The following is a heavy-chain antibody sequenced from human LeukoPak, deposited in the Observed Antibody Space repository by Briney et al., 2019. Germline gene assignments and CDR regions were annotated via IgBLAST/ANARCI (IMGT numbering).Heavy chain of an antibody. V-gene: IGHV3-30*04. Sequence: PGGSLRLSCAASGFTFSNYAIHWVRQAPGKGLEWVAVISYDGSNKYYADSVKGRFTISRDNSKNTLYLQMNSLRAEDTAVYYCAKALGRYYSSSWYPNWFDPWGQGTLVTVSS. J-gene: IGHJ5*02. CDR1: GFTFSNYA. CDR2: ISYDGSNK. CDR3: AKALGRYYSSSWYPNWFDP. D-gene: IGHD6-13*01.